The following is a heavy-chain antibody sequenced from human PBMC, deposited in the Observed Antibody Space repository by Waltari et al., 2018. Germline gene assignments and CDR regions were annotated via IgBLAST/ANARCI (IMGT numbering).Heavy chain of an antibody. CDR2: ISAYNCNT. J-gene: IGHJ3*02. Sequence: QVQLVQSGAEVKKPGASVKVSCQASGYTLTVHRISWVRQDPGQGLEWMGLISAYNCNTNYAQKLQGRVTMTTDTSTSTAYMELRSLRSDDTAVYYCARGGIVVVTANDAFDIWGQGTMVTVSS. CDR3: ARGGIVVVTANDAFDI. CDR1: GYTLTVHR. V-gene: IGHV1-18*01. D-gene: IGHD2-21*02.